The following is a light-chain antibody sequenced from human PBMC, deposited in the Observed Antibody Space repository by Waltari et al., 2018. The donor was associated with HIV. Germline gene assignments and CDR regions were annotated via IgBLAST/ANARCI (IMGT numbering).Light chain of an antibody. CDR1: KLGDKY. Sequence: SYELTQPPSVSVSPGQTASIPCSGDKLGDKYACWYQRKPGQSPVLVIYRDTKRPSGMPERFSGSNSGNTATLTISGTQAMDEADYYCQAWDSSSSTVVFGGGTKLTVL. CDR3: QAWDSSSSTVV. V-gene: IGLV3-1*01. CDR2: RDT. J-gene: IGLJ2*01.